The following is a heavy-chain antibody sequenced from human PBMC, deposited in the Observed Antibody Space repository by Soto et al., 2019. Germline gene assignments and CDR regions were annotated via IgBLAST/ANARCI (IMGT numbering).Heavy chain of an antibody. CDR3: ARYGAENYVFDY. Sequence: QVQLVESGGGVVQPGRSLRLSCAASEFTFSSSGMHWVRQAPGKGLEWVAVIWSDGTKKYYADSVKGRFTISRDNSKNTLYLQMNSLRAEDTAVYYCARYGAENYVFDYWGQGTLVTVSS. CDR1: EFTFSSSG. J-gene: IGHJ4*02. CDR2: IWSDGTKK. V-gene: IGHV3-33*01. D-gene: IGHD3-10*01.